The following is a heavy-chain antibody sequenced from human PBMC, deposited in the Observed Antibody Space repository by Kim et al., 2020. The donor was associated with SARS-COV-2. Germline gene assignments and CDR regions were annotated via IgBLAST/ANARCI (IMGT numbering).Heavy chain of an antibody. V-gene: IGHV4-61*07. D-gene: IGHD2-21*02. CDR3: ASHDCEDSCFHH. J-gene: IGHJ4*02. Sequence: YYDPPLKSRVTISVDSSKNQFSLNLRSVTAADTAMYYCASHDCEDSCFHHWGQGTLVTVSS.